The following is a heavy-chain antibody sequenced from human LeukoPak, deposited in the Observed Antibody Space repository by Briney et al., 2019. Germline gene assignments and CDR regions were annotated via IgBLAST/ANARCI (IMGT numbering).Heavy chain of an antibody. V-gene: IGHV1-18*01. CDR2: ISAYNGNT. J-gene: IGHJ5*02. D-gene: IGHD4-11*01. CDR3: ARADYSNYANWFDP. CDR1: GYTFTSYG. Sequence: ASVKVSCKASGYTFTSYGISWVRQAPGQGLEWMGWISAYNGNTNYAQKLQGRVTMTTDTSTSTAYMELRSLRSDDTAVYYCARADYSNYANWFDPWGQGTLVTVSS.